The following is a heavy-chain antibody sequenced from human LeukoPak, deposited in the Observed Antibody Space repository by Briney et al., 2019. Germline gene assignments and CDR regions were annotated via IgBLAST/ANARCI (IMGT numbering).Heavy chain of an antibody. D-gene: IGHD3-10*01. J-gene: IGHJ5*02. CDR1: GYTFTSYA. V-gene: IGHV1-3*03. CDR3: ARSSHYYGSGRPPYLDP. CDR2: INAGNGNT. Sequence: PGGSLRLSCAASGYTFTSYAMHWVRQAPGQRLEWMGWINAGNGNTKYSQEFQGRVTITRDTSASTAYMELSSLRSEDMAVYYCARSSHYYGSGRPPYLDPWGQGTLVTVSS.